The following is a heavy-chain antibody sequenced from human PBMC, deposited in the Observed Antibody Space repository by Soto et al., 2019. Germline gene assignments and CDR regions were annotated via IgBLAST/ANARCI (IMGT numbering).Heavy chain of an antibody. D-gene: IGHD2-2*01. CDR3: ARGGVPAAMSY. CDR1: GFTFRNYA. V-gene: IGHV3-74*01. Sequence: GSLRLSCAASGFTFRNYAMSWVRQTPEKGLEWVSAINSDGSNTNYADSVKGRFTISRDNAKNTLYLQMNSLRAEDTAVYYCARGGVPAAMSYWGQGTLVTVSS. CDR2: INSDGSNT. J-gene: IGHJ4*02.